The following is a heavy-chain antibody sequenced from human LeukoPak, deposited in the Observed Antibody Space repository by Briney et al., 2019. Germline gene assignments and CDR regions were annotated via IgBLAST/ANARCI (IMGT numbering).Heavy chain of an antibody. D-gene: IGHD6-13*01. CDR3: ARGYSSSWYVGY. CDR2: IYYSGST. V-gene: IGHV4-59*01. Sequence: SETLSLTCTVSGGSISSYLWSWIRQPPGKGLEWIGYIYYSGSTNYNPSLKSRVTISVDTSKNQFSLKLSSVTAADTAVYYCARGYSSSWYVGYWGQGNLVTASS. CDR1: GGSISSYL. J-gene: IGHJ4*02.